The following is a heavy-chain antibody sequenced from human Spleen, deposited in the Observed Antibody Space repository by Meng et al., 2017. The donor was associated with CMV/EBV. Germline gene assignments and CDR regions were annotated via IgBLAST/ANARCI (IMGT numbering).Heavy chain of an antibody. Sequence: TFSSYAMSWVRQAPGKGLEWIGSIYYSGSTYYNPSLKSRVTISVDTSKNQFSLKLSSVTAADTAVYYCARAPLYSYGYAGWFFDYWGQGTLVTVSS. V-gene: IGHV4-39*07. CDR3: ARAPLYSYGYAGWFFDY. CDR2: IYYSGST. J-gene: IGHJ4*02. CDR1: TFSSYA. D-gene: IGHD5-18*01.